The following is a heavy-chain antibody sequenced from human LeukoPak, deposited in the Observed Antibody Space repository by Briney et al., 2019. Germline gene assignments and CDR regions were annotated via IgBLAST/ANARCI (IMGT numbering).Heavy chain of an antibody. CDR3: ARDRGGSSSHIDY. CDR1: GGSISTYY. V-gene: IGHV4-59*01. Sequence: PSETLSLTCTVSGGSISTYYWSWIRQPPGKGLEWIGYIYYGGSTKYNPSLSSRVNISVETSKNQFSLKLSFVTAADTAVYYCARDRGGSSSHIDYWGQGTLVTVSS. J-gene: IGHJ4*02. D-gene: IGHD6-6*01. CDR2: IYYGGST.